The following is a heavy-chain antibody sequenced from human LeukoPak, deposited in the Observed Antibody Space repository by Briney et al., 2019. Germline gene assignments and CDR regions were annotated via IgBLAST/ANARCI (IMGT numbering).Heavy chain of an antibody. D-gene: IGHD3-10*01. V-gene: IGHV4-39*01. CDR1: GGSISSSSYY. J-gene: IGHJ4*02. Sequence: PSETLSLTCTVSGGSISSSSYYWGWIRQPPGKGLEWIGRIYYSGSTYYNPSLKSRVTISVDTSKNQFSLKLSSVTAADTAVYYCAGNYGSGSPFDYWGQGTLVTVSS. CDR3: AGNYGSGSPFDY. CDR2: IYYSGST.